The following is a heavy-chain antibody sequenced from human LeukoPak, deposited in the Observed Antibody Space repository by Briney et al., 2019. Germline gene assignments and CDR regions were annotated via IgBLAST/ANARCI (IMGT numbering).Heavy chain of an antibody. J-gene: IGHJ4*02. CDR2: ISGSGGGT. Sequence: PGGSLRLSCAASGFTFSSYAMSWVRQAPGTGLEWVSAISGSGGGTYYADSVKGRFTISRDNSKNTLYLQMNSLRAEDTAVYYCAKDLVRYCSGGSCYPNYWGQGTLVTVSS. D-gene: IGHD2-15*01. CDR3: AKDLVRYCSGGSCYPNY. CDR1: GFTFSSYA. V-gene: IGHV3-23*01.